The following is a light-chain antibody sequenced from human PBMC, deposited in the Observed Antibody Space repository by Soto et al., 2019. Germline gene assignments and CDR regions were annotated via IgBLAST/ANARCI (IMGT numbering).Light chain of an antibody. CDR3: QQRSNWPPIT. J-gene: IGKJ5*01. V-gene: IGKV3-11*01. CDR2: DAS. CDR1: QNVINY. Sequence: EIVLTQSPATLSLSPVERATLSCRASQNVINYLAWYQQKPGQAPGLLIYDASNRATDVPDRFSGSGSGTDFTLTISSLEPEDFAVYYCQQRSNWPPITFGQGTRLEL.